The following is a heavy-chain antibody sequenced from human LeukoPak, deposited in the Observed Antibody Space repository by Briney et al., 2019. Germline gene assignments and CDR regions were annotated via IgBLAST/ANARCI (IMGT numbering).Heavy chain of an antibody. J-gene: IGHJ5*02. CDR3: ARIRRIAAAGNREFDP. V-gene: IGHV3-23*01. D-gene: IGHD6-13*01. CDR1: GFTFSSYS. CDR2: ISGSGGST. Sequence: PGGSLRLSCAASGFTFSSYSMNWVRQAPGKGLEWVSAISGSGGSTYYADSVKGRFTISRDNSKNTLYLQMNSLRAEDTAVYYCARIRRIAAAGNREFDPWGQGTLVTVSS.